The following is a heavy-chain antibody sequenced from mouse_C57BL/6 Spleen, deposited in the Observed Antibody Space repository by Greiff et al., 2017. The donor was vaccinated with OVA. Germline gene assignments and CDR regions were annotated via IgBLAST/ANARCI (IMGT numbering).Heavy chain of an antibody. J-gene: IGHJ3*01. CDR3: ARSDYDYDGRFAY. D-gene: IGHD2-4*01. Sequence: EVQLQQSGPELVKPGASVKISCKASGYSFTGYYMNWVKQSPEKSLEWIGESNPSTGGTTYNQKFKAKATLTVDKSSSTAYMQLKSLTSEDSAVYYCARSDYDYDGRFAYWGQGTLVTVSA. CDR2: SNPSTGGT. V-gene: IGHV1-42*01. CDR1: GYSFTGYY.